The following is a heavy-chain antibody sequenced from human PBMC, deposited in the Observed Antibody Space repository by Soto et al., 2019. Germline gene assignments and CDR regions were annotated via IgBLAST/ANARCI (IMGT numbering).Heavy chain of an antibody. Sequence: QVQLVQSGAEVKKPGASVKVSCKASGYTFTSYAMHWVRQAPGQRLEWMGWINAGNVNTKYSQKFQGRVTITRDTSASTAYMELSSLRSEDTAVYYCARTVGYYYGMDVWCQGTTVTVSS. CDR2: INAGNVNT. D-gene: IGHD4-17*01. V-gene: IGHV1-3*01. CDR1: GYTFTSYA. CDR3: ARTVGYYYGMDV. J-gene: IGHJ6*02.